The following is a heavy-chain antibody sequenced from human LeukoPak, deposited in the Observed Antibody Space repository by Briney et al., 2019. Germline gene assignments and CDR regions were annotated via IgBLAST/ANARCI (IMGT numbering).Heavy chain of an antibody. Sequence: ASVKVSCKASGYTFTSYGMSWVRQGPGRGLEWVGWISGYNGNTNYAQKLQGRVTMSTDTFTRTAYMELRSLRSADTALYYCARDRGYSYAPKEFDYSGQGTLVTASS. J-gene: IGHJ4*02. V-gene: IGHV1-18*01. CDR3: ARDRGYSYAPKEFDY. CDR1: GYTFTSYG. CDR2: ISGYNGNT. D-gene: IGHD5-18*01.